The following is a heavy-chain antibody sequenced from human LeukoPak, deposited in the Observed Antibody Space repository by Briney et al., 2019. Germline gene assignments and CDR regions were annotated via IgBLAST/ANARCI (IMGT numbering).Heavy chain of an antibody. CDR3: ARDMISVRGPLKKGMDV. J-gene: IGHJ6*02. Sequence: SVTVSCTASGGTFISYAISRVRQAPGQGLEWMGGIIPIFGTANYAQKFQGRVTITADESTSTAYMELSSLRSEDTAVYYCARDMISVRGPLKKGMDVWGQGTTVTVSS. CDR1: GGTFISYA. CDR2: IIPIFGTA. V-gene: IGHV1-69*13. D-gene: IGHD3-10*01.